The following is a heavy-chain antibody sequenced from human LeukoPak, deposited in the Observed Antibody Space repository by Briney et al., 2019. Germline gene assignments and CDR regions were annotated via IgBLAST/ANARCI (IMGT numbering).Heavy chain of an antibody. CDR3: ARAERNGFDI. D-gene: IGHD1-1*01. V-gene: IGHV4-30-4*08. J-gene: IGHJ3*02. CDR2: IYYSGST. Sequence: PSETLSLTCTVSGGSISSGDYYWSWIRQPPGKGLEWIGYIYYSGSTYYNPSLKSRVTISVDTSKNPFSLKLSSVTAADSAVYYCARAERNGFDIWGQGTLRTVSS. CDR1: GGSISSGDYY.